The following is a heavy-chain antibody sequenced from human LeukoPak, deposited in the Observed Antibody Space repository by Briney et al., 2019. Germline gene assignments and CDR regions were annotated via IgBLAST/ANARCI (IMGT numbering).Heavy chain of an antibody. J-gene: IGHJ4*02. CDR1: GYSISSGYY. V-gene: IGHV4-38-2*02. D-gene: IGHD5-24*01. CDR3: ARDGDGYNLDYFDY. Sequence: PSETLSLTCTVSGYSISSGYYWGWIRQPPGKGLEWIGSIYHSGSTYYNPSLKSRVTISVDTSKNQFSLKLNSVTAADTAVYYCARDGDGYNLDYFDYWGQGTLVTVSS. CDR2: IYHSGST.